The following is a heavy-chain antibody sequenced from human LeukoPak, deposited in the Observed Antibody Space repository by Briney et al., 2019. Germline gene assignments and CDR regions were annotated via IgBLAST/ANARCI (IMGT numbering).Heavy chain of an antibody. J-gene: IGHJ4*02. CDR2: IYYSGST. CDR3: ARHGGGNVLSPFDY. Sequence: SETLSLTCTVSGGSISSSYYYWGWIRQPPGKGLEWIGYIYYSGSTYYNPSLKSRVTISVDTSKNQFSLKLTSVTAADTAVYYCARHGGGNVLSPFDYWGQGTLVTVSS. CDR1: GGSISSSYYY. V-gene: IGHV4-39*01. D-gene: IGHD2/OR15-2a*01.